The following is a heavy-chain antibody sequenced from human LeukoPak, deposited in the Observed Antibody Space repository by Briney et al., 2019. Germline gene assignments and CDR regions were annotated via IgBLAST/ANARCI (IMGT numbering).Heavy chain of an antibody. V-gene: IGHV1-8*01. D-gene: IGHD2-15*01. J-gene: IGHJ5*02. CDR2: MNPNSGNT. CDR3: ARGACSGGSCYSSGDWFDP. Sequence: ASVKVPCKASGYTFTSYDINWVRQATGQGPEWMGWMNPNSGNTGYAQKFQGRVTMTRNTSISTAYMELSSLRSEDTAVYYCARGACSGGSCYSSGDWFDPWGQGTLVTVSS. CDR1: GYTFTSYD.